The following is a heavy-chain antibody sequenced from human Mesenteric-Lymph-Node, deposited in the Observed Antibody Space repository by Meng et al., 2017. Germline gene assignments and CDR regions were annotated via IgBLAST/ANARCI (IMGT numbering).Heavy chain of an antibody. CDR2: IIHGGSP. V-gene: IGHV4-34*12. D-gene: IGHD2-8*02. Sequence: QGQRQQWGAGLLKPSETLSLTCAVYGGSFSGYYWSWIRQPPGKGLEWIGEIIHGGSPSYNPSLKSRVTISIDTSKNQLSLMLSSVTAADTAVYYCARRPTGIDYWGQGTLVTVSS. CDR1: GGSFSGYY. CDR3: ARRPTGIDY. J-gene: IGHJ4*02.